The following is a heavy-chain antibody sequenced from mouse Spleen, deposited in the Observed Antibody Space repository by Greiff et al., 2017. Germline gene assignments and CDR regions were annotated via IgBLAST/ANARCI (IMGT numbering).Heavy chain of an antibody. CDR3: ARTMITTGHWYFDV. CDR1: GFTFSSYG. V-gene: IGHV5-6*01. J-gene: IGHJ1*01. CDR2: ISSGGSYT. Sequence: EVNVVESGGDLVKPGGSLKLSCAASGFTFSSYGMSWVRQTPDKRLEWVATISSGGSYTYYPDSVKGRFTISRDNAKNTLYLQMSSLKSEDTAMYYCARTMITTGHWYFDVWGAGTTVTVSS. D-gene: IGHD2-4*01.